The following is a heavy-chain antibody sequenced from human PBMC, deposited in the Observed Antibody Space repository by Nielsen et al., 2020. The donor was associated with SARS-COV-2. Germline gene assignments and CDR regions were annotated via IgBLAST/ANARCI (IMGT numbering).Heavy chain of an antibody. V-gene: IGHV1-18*01. CDR3: AIDRNQGTIDH. CDR2: ISTYNGDT. D-gene: IGHD1-7*01. J-gene: IGHJ4*02. CDR1: GYSFTSYD. Sequence: ASVKVSCKASGYSFTSYDITWVRQAPGQGLEWMGWISTYNGDTNYAQKFQGRVTMTKGTSPSTAYMELRSLRSDDTAVYYCAIDRNQGTIDHWGQGTLVTVSS.